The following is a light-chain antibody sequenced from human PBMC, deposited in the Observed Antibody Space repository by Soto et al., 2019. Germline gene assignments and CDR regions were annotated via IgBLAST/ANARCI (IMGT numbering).Light chain of an antibody. Sequence: EIVLTQSPATLSLSPGERATLSCRASQSVSSYLAWYQQKPGQAPRLLIYGASNRPTGIPARFSGSGSGTDFTLTISSLEPEDFAVYYCQQRSSWPRTFGPGTKVDIK. V-gene: IGKV3-11*01. CDR3: QQRSSWPRT. CDR1: QSVSSY. J-gene: IGKJ3*01. CDR2: GAS.